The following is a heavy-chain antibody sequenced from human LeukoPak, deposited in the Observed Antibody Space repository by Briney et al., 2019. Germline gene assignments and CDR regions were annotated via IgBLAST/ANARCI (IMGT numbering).Heavy chain of an antibody. CDR1: GGSISSYY. CDR3: AREERNAFDI. V-gene: IGHV4-59*01. Sequence: SETLSLTCTVSGGSISSYYWSWIRQPPGKGLEWIGYIYYSGSTNYNPSLKSRVTISVDTSKNQLSLKLSSVTAADTAVYYCAREERNAFDIWGQGTMVTVSS. D-gene: IGHD1-1*01. J-gene: IGHJ3*02. CDR2: IYYSGST.